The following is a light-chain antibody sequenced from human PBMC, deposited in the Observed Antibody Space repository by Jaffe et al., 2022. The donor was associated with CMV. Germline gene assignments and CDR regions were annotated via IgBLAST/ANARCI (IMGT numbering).Light chain of an antibody. J-gene: IGLJ2*01. Sequence: QSALTQPASVSGSLGQSITISCTGTSSDIGGYNYVSWYQQRPGKAPKLMIHGVSNRPSGVSSRFSGSKSGNTASLTISGLQAEDEADYYCTSYTTRSTPVFGGGTKLTVL. CDR2: GVS. V-gene: IGLV2-14*03. CDR1: SSDIGGYNY. CDR3: TSYTTRSTPV.